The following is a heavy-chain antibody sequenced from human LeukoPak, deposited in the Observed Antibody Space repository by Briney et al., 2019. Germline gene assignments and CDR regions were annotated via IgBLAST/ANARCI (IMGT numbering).Heavy chain of an antibody. Sequence: SETLSLTCTVSGGSISSYYWSWIRQPAGTALEWIGRIYTSGTITYNPSLKSRVTMSVDTSKNQFSLKLSSVTAADTAVYYCARGVTSSSTSAPPPALDIWGQGTRVTVSS. CDR1: GGSISSYY. D-gene: IGHD2/OR15-2a*01. CDR3: ARGVTSSSTSAPPPALDI. V-gene: IGHV4-4*07. J-gene: IGHJ3*02. CDR2: IYTSGTI.